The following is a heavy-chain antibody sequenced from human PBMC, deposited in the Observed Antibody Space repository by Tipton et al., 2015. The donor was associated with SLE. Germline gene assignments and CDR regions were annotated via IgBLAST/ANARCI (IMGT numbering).Heavy chain of an antibody. V-gene: IGHV4-38-2*01. CDR3: ARRPTRNAAFDI. J-gene: IGHJ3*02. CDR1: TYPITTASY. D-gene: IGHD2-2*01. Sequence: LRLSCSVSTYPITTASYWGWIRQPPGKYLEWIGSIYHSGSTFYNPSLESRVTISVYTSKKQFSLKLNSVTAADTAVYYCARRPTRNAAFDIWGQGTMVTVSS. CDR2: IYHSGST.